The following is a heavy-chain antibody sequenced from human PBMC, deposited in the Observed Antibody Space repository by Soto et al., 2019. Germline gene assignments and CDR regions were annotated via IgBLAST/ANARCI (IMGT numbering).Heavy chain of an antibody. Sequence: QVQLVQSGAEVKTPGSSLKVSCTVSGTRFSNYVISWVRQAPGQGLEWLGRVTPIFNTTQYPQKLQGRDTSTANKPTNTAALELSTLTFDDTAVYACTSEGRGQKARYNGPVSLGYWGQGTPVTVSS. D-gene: IGHD2-2*02. CDR1: GTRFSNYV. CDR2: VTPIFNTT. J-gene: IGHJ4*02. V-gene: IGHV1-69*06. CDR3: TSEGRGQKARYNGPVSLGY.